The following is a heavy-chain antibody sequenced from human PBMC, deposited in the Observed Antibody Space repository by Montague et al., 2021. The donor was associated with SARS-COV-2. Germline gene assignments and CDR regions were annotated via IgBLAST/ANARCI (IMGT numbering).Heavy chain of an antibody. V-gene: IGHV4-39*01. CDR3: ARQENSSGWFKPDAFDI. J-gene: IGHJ3*02. Sequence: SETLSLTYTVSGGSISSSSYYWGWIRQPPGKGLEWIGSIYYSGSTYYNPSLKSRVTISVDTSKNQFSLKLSSVTAADTAVYYCARQENSSGWFKPDAFDIWGQGTMVTVSS. CDR1: GGSISSSSYY. CDR2: IYYSGST. D-gene: IGHD6-19*01.